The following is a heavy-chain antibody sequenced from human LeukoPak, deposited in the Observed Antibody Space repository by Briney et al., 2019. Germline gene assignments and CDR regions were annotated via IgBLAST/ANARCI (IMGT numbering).Heavy chain of an antibody. CDR1: GYTFITYG. Sequence: ASVKVSCKASGYTFITYGITWVRQAPGQGLEWMGWITPYNGDTNYAQNLQDRVTMTTDTSTSTAYMELRSLRSDDTAVYFCAREGGSSWSFDYWGQGTLVTVSS. J-gene: IGHJ4*02. CDR3: AREGGSSWSFDY. D-gene: IGHD6-13*01. CDR2: ITPYNGDT. V-gene: IGHV1-18*01.